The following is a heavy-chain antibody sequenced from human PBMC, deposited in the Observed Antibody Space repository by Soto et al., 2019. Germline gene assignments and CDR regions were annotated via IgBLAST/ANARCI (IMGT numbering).Heavy chain of an antibody. D-gene: IGHD2-2*01. CDR2: ISSFNGNT. CDR3: ARGPRYCSTTTCFSGVTWFDP. V-gene: IGHV1-18*04. CDR1: GYTFTSYG. Sequence: QVQLVQSGAEVKKPGASVKVSCKASGYTFTSYGISWVRQAPGQGLEWMGWISSFNGNTNYAQKVQGRVTLTTDTSTSTTYMELRRLRSDDTAVYYCARGPRYCSTTTCFSGVTWFDPWGQGTLVTVSS. J-gene: IGHJ5*02.